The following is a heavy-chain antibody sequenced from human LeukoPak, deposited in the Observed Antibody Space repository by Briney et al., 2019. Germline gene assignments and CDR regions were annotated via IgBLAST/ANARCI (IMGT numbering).Heavy chain of an antibody. D-gene: IGHD1-26*01. V-gene: IGHV1-24*01. CDR1: EYTLTELS. CDR3: AADRGDYSGSYWTAFDI. CDR2: FDPEDGEI. Sequence: ASVTVSFKFSEYTLTELSMHWVRQAPGKGGEGLGGFDPEDGEIIYAQKFHGRVTMSDDTSTDAAYMELGSLRSDDTAVYYCAADRGDYSGSYWTAFDIWGQGTMVTVSS. J-gene: IGHJ3*02.